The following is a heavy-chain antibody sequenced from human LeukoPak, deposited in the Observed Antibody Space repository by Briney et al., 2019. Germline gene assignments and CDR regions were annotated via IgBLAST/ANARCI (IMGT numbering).Heavy chain of an antibody. D-gene: IGHD4-11*01. CDR2: ISGSGGST. V-gene: IGHV3-23*01. CDR3: AKGYDYSNYVSYYYGMDV. J-gene: IGHJ6*02. Sequence: GGSLRLSCAASGFTFSSYAMSWVRQAPGKGLEWVSAISGSGGSTYYADSVKGRFTISRDNSKNTLYLQMNSLRAEDTAVYYCAKGYDYSNYVSYYYGMDVWGQGTTVTVSS. CDR1: GFTFSSYA.